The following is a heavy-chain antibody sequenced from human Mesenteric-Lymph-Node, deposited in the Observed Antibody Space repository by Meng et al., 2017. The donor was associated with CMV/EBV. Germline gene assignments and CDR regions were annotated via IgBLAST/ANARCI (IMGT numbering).Heavy chain of an antibody. CDR1: GGSISSYY. V-gene: IGHV4-59*08. J-gene: IGHJ4*02. D-gene: IGHD1-1*01. Sequence: SETLSLTCTVSGGSISSYYWSWIRQPPGKGLEWIGYIYYSGSTNYNPSLESRVTISVDTSKNQFSLKVPSVTAADTAVYYCARVETAWNYFDYWGQGTLVTVSS. CDR2: IYYSGST. CDR3: ARVETAWNYFDY.